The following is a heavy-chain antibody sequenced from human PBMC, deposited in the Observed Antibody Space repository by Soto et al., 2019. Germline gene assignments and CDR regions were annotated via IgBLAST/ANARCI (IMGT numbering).Heavy chain of an antibody. D-gene: IGHD6-19*01. CDR3: ARRYGWLYFDY. J-gene: IGHJ4*02. V-gene: IGHV4-39*01. CDR2: IFYSGST. Sequence: QLQLQESGPGLVKPWETLSLTCTVSGDSISSSNYFWGWIRQPPGKGLGWIGTIFYSGSTYYNPSLKRRVTFSVDTSKDQFSLRLISVTAADTALYYCARRYGWLYFDYWGQGSLVTVSS. CDR1: GDSISSSNYF.